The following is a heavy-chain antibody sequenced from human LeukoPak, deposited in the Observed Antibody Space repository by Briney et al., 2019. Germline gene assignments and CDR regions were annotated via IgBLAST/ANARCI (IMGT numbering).Heavy chain of an antibody. CDR2: INSDGSST. J-gene: IGHJ5*02. CDR3: ARDYGDYVNWFDP. CDR1: GFTFSSYW. Sequence: GGSLRLSCAASGFTFSSYWMHRVRQAPGKGLVWVSRINSDGSSTSYADSVKGRFTISRDNAKNTLYLQMNSLRAEDTAVYYCARDYGDYVNWFDPWGQGTLVTVSS. D-gene: IGHD4-17*01. V-gene: IGHV3-74*01.